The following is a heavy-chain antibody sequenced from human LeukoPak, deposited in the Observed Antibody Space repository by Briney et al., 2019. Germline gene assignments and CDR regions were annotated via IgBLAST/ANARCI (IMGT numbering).Heavy chain of an antibody. CDR3: TRQAIGGNFDY. CDR2: IRSKPNSYAT. D-gene: IGHD3-10*01. Sequence: GGSLRLSCAASGFSFSGSAMHWVRQASGKGLEWVGRIRSKPNSYATNYAASVQGRFTISRDDSKNTAYLQMNSLKTEDTAVYYCTRQAIGGNFDYWGQGTLVTISS. CDR1: GFSFSGSA. J-gene: IGHJ4*02. V-gene: IGHV3-73*01.